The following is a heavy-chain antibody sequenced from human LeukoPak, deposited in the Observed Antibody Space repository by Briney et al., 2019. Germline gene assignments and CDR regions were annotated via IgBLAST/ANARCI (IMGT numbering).Heavy chain of an antibody. V-gene: IGHV3-23*01. CDR2: ISPAGDST. D-gene: IGHD2-2*01. CDR1: VFTFSDYS. Sequence: PGGSLRLSCTASVFTFSDYSTSWVRHAPGAGVWYVSAISPAGDSTTDAASVKSRFTISRDNSKSTLYLQMNGLTAEDTALYYCARRLVTAGITDFFDSWGQGTLVSVSS. J-gene: IGHJ4*02. CDR3: ARRLVTAGITDFFDS.